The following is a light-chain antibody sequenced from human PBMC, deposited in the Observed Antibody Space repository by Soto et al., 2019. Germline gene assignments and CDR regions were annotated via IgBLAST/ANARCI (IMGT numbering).Light chain of an antibody. CDR3: QQYNKWPVFT. CDR1: QSVASN. CDR2: GAS. Sequence: IVMTQSPATLSVSPGERATLSCRASQSVASNLDWYQQRLGQAPRLLVYGASTRATGIPARFSGSGSGTEFTLTIISVQSEDFAVYYCQQYNKWPVFTFGPGTRVDIK. V-gene: IGKV3-15*01. J-gene: IGKJ3*01.